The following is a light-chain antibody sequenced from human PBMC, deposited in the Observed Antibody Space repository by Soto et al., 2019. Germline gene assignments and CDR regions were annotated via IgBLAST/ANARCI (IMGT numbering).Light chain of an antibody. J-gene: IGKJ1*01. CDR3: QQSFSPLWK. CDR1: QSISNY. CDR2: AAC. V-gene: IGKV1-39*01. Sequence: DIQMTQSPSSLSASVGDRVTITCRASQSISNYLNWYQQKPGKAPKLLIYAACSMESRVPSRFSGSGAETYFSLTIISLQHYDSATYYCQQSFSPLWKFGKGTTVQV.